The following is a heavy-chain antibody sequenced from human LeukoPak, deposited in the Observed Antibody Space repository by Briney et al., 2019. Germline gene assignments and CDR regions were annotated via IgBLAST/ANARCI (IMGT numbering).Heavy chain of an antibody. CDR1: GGSFSGYY. Sequence: PSETLSLTCAVYGGSFSGYYWSWIRQPPGKGLGWIGEINHSGSTNYNPSLKSRVTISVDTSKNQFSLKLSSVTAADTAVYYCARLVVVAATRFAPRDSDYWGQGTLVTVSS. CDR2: INHSGST. J-gene: IGHJ4*02. CDR3: ARLVVVAATRFAPRDSDY. D-gene: IGHD2-15*01. V-gene: IGHV4-34*01.